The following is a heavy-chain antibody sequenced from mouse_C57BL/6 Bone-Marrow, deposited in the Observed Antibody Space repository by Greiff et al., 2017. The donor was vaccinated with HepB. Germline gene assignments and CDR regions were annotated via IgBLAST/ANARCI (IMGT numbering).Heavy chain of an antibody. CDR1: GYTFTSYW. CDR3: ARRSGGAWFAY. CDR2: IHPHSGST. J-gene: IGHJ3*01. Sequence: VQLQQPGAELVKPGASVKLSCKASGYTFTSYWMHWVTQRHGQGLEWIGLIHPHSGSTNYHEKFKSTATLTVDKSSSTAYMQLSSLTSEDSAVYYCARRSGGAWFAYWGQGTMVTGSA. V-gene: IGHV1-64*01.